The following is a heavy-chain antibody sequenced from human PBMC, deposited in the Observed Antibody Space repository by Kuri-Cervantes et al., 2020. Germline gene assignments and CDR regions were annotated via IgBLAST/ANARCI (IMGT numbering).Heavy chain of an antibody. CDR1: GFTFSSYE. D-gene: IGHD6-19*01. Sequence: GGSLRLSCAASGFTFSSYEMNWVRQAPGKGLEWVSYISSSGSTIYYADSVKGRFTISRDNAKNSLYLQMNSLRAEDTAVYYCARESTSGWYPWGQGTLVTVSS. J-gene: IGHJ5*02. CDR2: ISSSGSTI. V-gene: IGHV3-48*03. CDR3: ARESTSGWYP.